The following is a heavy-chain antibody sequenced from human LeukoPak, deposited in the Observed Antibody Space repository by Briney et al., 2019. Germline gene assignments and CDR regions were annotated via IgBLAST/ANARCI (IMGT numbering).Heavy chain of an antibody. CDR3: ARGGYYGDYDY. V-gene: IGHV4-59*01. D-gene: IGHD4-17*01. J-gene: IGHJ4*02. CDR1: GGSISSYY. Sequence: SETLSLTCTVSGGSISSYYWSWIRQPAGKGLEWIGYISYSGSTNYNPSLKSRVTISVDTSKNQFSLKLSSVTAADTAVYYCARGGYYGDYDYWGQGTLVTVSS. CDR2: ISYSGST.